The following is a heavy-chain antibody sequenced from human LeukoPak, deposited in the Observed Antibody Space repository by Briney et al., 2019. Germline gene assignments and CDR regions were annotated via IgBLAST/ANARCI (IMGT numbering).Heavy chain of an antibody. CDR1: GFPFSSYA. Sequence: GGSLRLSCAASGFPFSSYAMNWVRQAPGKDLEWVSVIAGSDGFTQYADSVKGRFTISRGNSKNTVYLQMNRLRVEDTALYYCVRSLDYWGQGTLVTVSS. CDR3: VRSLDY. J-gene: IGHJ4*02. V-gene: IGHV3-23*01. CDR2: IAGSDGFT.